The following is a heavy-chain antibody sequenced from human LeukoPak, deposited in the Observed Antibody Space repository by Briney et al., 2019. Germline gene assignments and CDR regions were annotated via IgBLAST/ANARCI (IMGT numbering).Heavy chain of an antibody. J-gene: IGHJ5*02. Sequence: PGGSLRLSCAASGFTFTSYAMTWVRHSPGRGLEWVSSIDADGAATFYADSVKGRFSISRDNAKNTVGLQMHSLTAEDSAVYYCAKDQSYYNWFDPRGQGTLVTVSS. CDR2: IDADGAAT. V-gene: IGHV3-23*01. CDR1: GFTFTSYA. CDR3: AKDQSYYNWFDP. D-gene: IGHD3-10*01.